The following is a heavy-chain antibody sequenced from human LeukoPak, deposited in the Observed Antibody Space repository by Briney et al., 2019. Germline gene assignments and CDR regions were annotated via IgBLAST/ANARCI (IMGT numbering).Heavy chain of an antibody. Sequence: GGSLRLSCAASGFTFDDYAMRWVRQAPGKGLEWVSGISWNSGSIGYADSVKGRFTISRDNAKNSLYLQMNSLRAEDMALYYCAKDIRSSGWSPALDYWGQGTLVTVS. D-gene: IGHD6-19*01. CDR2: ISWNSGSI. V-gene: IGHV3-9*03. CDR1: GFTFDDYA. J-gene: IGHJ4*02. CDR3: AKDIRSSGWSPALDY.